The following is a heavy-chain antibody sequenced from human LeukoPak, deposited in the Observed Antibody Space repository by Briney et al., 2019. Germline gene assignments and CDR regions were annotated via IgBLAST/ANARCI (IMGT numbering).Heavy chain of an antibody. Sequence: GGSLRLSCAASGFTFSSSWMSWVRQAPGKGLEWVANIKQDGSEKYYVDSVKGRFTLSRDNAKNSLYLQMNSLRAEDTAVYYCARDGFMWLVGYYFDYWGQGTLVTVSS. D-gene: IGHD6-19*01. CDR3: ARDGFMWLVGYYFDY. CDR1: GFTFSSSW. J-gene: IGHJ4*02. CDR2: IKQDGSEK. V-gene: IGHV3-7*01.